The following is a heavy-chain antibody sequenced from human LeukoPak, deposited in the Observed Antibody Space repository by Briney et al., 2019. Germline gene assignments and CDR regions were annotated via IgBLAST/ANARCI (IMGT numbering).Heavy chain of an antibody. D-gene: IGHD2/OR15-2a*01. CDR3: VRGVSGLPSCVWFDP. V-gene: IGHV3-23*01. J-gene: IGHJ5*02. Sequence: GGSLRLSCAASGFTFSSYAMSWVRQAPGKGLEWVSAISGSGGSTYYADSVKGRFTISRDNSKNTLYLQMNSLRAEDTAVYYCVRGVSGLPSCVWFDPWGQGTRVSVSS. CDR2: ISGSGGST. CDR1: GFTFSSYA.